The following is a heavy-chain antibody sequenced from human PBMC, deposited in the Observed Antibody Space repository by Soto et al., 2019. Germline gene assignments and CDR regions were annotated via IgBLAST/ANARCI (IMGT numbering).Heavy chain of an antibody. CDR3: ASVGIAAAFHLYGMDV. CDR2: IIPIFGTA. Sequence: QVQLVQSGAEVKKPGSSVKVSCKASGGTFSSYAISWVRQAPGQGLEWMGGIIPIFGTANYAQKFQGRVTITADKSTSTAYMELSSLRSDDTAVYYCASVGIAAAFHLYGMDVWGQGTTVTVSS. CDR1: GGTFSSYA. D-gene: IGHD6-13*01. J-gene: IGHJ6*02. V-gene: IGHV1-69*06.